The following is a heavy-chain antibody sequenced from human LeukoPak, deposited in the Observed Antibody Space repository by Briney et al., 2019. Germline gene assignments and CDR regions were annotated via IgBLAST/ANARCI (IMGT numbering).Heavy chain of an antibody. Sequence: GGSLRLSCAASGFTFSTYAMKWVRQAPGKGLEWVAAISGYDGSTYYADSVKGRFTISRDISKNTLYLQMNSLRADDTAVYICAKGGLYYDSSPGWFDSWGQGTLVTVSS. D-gene: IGHD3-22*01. J-gene: IGHJ5*01. CDR1: GFTFSTYA. V-gene: IGHV3-23*01. CDR2: ISGYDGST. CDR3: AKGGLYYDSSPGWFDS.